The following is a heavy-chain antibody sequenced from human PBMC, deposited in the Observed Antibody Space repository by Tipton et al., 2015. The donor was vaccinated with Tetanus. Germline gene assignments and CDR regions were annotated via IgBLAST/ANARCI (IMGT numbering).Heavy chain of an antibody. V-gene: IGHV5-51*01. Sequence: VQLVQSGAEVKKPGESPKISCKGSGYSFTSYWIGWVRQMPGKGLEWMGIIYPGDSDTRYSPSFQGQVTISADKSISTAYLQWSSLKASDTAMYYCARHAGATVYYYYMDVWGKGTTVTVSS. CDR3: ARHAGATVYYYYMDV. D-gene: IGHD1-26*01. CDR1: GYSFTSYW. CDR2: IYPGDSDT. J-gene: IGHJ6*03.